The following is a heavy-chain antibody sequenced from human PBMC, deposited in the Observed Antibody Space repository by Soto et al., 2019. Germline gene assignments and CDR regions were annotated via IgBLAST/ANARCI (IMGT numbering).Heavy chain of an antibody. D-gene: IGHD3-10*01. CDR2: IYYSGNT. Sequence: SETLSLTCTVSGGSINSYYWSWIRQSPGKGLEWIGHIYYSGNTNYNPSLMSRVTILVGTSKNQFSLKLTSVTAADTAVYFCARRQNYYGSYWFDPWGQGTLVTVSS. CDR1: GGSINSYY. V-gene: IGHV4-59*08. J-gene: IGHJ5*02. CDR3: ARRQNYYGSYWFDP.